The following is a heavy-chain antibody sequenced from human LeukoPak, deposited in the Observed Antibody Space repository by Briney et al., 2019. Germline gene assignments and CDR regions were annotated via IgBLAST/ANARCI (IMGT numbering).Heavy chain of an antibody. J-gene: IGHJ4*02. CDR3: ARDQYYDSSGSLDY. CDR2: ISYDGSNK. D-gene: IGHD3-22*01. V-gene: IGHV3-30*04. Sequence: PGGSLRLSCAASGFTFSDNSLHWVRQAPGKGLEWVAVISYDGSNKYYADSVKGRFTISRDNSKNTLYLQMNSLRAEDTAVYYCARDQYYDSSGSLDYWGQGTLVTVSS. CDR1: GFTFSDNS.